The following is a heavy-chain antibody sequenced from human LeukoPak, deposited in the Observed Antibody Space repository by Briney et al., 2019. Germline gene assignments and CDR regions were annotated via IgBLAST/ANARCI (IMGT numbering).Heavy chain of an antibody. CDR3: AKDISVAGEYYFDY. CDR1: GFTFSNNW. D-gene: IGHD6-19*01. V-gene: IGHV3-74*01. CDR2: IGDDGTRT. J-gene: IGHJ4*02. Sequence: PGGSLRLSCAASGFTFSNNWMHWVRQVPGKGLVWVSRIGDDGTRTTYADSVRGRFTISRDNAKNTLYLQMNSLRAEDTALYYCAKDISVAGEYYFDYWGQGTLVTVSS.